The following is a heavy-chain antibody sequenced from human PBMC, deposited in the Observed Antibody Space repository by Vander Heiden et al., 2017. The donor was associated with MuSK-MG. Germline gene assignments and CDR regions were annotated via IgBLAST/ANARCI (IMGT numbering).Heavy chain of an antibody. CDR3: AKARLLFFGELPDY. D-gene: IGHD3-10*01. J-gene: IGHJ4*02. CDR2: ITGSGGST. Sequence: EVQLLESRGGLVQPGGSLRLSSAASGFTFSSYPVNWVRQAPGKGLEWVSAITGSGGSTYYADSVKGRFTISGDNSKNTLYLQMNSLRAEDTAVYYCAKARLLFFGELPDYWGQGTLVTVSS. CDR1: GFTFSSYP. V-gene: IGHV3-23*01.